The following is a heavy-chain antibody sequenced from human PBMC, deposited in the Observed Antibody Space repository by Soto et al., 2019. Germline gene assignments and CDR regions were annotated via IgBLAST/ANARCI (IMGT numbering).Heavy chain of an antibody. V-gene: IGHV3-48*03. J-gene: IGHJ6*02. CDR2: ISSSGSTI. CDR1: GFTFSSYE. Sequence: GGSLRPSCAASGFTFSSYEMNWVRQAPGKGLEWVSYISSSGSTIYYADSVKGRFTISRDNAKNSLYLQMNSLRAEDTAVYYCASGLTGDLQVYYYGMDVWGQGTTVTVSS. CDR3: ASGLTGDLQVYYYGMDV. D-gene: IGHD7-27*01.